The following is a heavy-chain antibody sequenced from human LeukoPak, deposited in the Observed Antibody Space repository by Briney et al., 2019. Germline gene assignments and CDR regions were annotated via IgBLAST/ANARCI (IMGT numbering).Heavy chain of an antibody. Sequence: GGSLRLSCAASGFTFSDYWMSWVRQAPGKGLEWVANINQDGIEKYYVDSVKGRVITSRDNAKNSLYLQMNSLRAEDTAVYYCARETLGGNNGYWGQGTLVTVSS. D-gene: IGHD4-23*01. CDR2: INQDGIEK. V-gene: IGHV3-7*01. CDR3: ARETLGGNNGY. CDR1: GFTFSDYW. J-gene: IGHJ4*02.